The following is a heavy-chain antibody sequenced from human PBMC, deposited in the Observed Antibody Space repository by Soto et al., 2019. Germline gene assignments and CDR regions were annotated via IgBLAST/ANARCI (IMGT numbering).Heavy chain of an antibody. V-gene: IGHV4-39*01. D-gene: IGHD3-9*01. J-gene: IGHJ4*02. Sequence: PSETLSLTCTVSGGSISSDSYYWGWIRQSPEKGLEWIAGISYSGSTYYNPTLKSRLIISVDTSKSQFSLKLSSVTAADTAVYYCVSFCPPPYPAALTDYPDAFDSGGQGTLVTVSS. CDR3: VSFCPPPYPAALTDYPDAFDS. CDR1: GGSISSDSYY. CDR2: ISYSGST.